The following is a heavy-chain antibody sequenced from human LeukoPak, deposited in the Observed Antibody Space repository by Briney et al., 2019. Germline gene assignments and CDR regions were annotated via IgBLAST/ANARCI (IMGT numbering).Heavy chain of an antibody. CDR2: INQEGSEK. D-gene: IGHD1-26*01. V-gene: IGHV3-7*01. J-gene: IGHJ3*01. Sequence: GGSLRLSCAASGFTFSSYWMSWVRQAPGEGLEWVANINQEGSEKNSVDSVKGRFSISRDNAKNSLYLQMNSLRAEDTAVYYCARGDLVGATFFLPWGQGTMVTVSS. CDR1: GFTFSSYW. CDR3: ARGDLVGATFFLP.